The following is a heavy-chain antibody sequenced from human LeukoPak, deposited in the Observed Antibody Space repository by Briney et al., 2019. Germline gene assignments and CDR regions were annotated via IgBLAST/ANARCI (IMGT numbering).Heavy chain of an antibody. CDR3: ARAKYYDSSGYYQGFFDY. V-gene: IGHV3-64*01. D-gene: IGHD3-22*01. CDR2: ISSNGGST. J-gene: IGHJ4*02. Sequence: PGGSLRLSCAASGFTFSSYAMHWLRQAPGKGLEYVSAISSNGGSTYYANSVKGRFTISRDNSKNTLYLQMGSLRAEDMAVYYCARAKYYDSSGYYQGFFDYWGQGTLVTVSP. CDR1: GFTFSSYA.